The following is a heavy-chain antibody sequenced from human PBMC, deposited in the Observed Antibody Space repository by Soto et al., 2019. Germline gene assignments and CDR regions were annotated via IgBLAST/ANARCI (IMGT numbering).Heavy chain of an antibody. CDR1: GYTFTGYY. V-gene: IGHV1-2*02. D-gene: IGHD1-1*01. CDR3: ARGGNNWNDLGNYYYYGMDV. CDR2: INPNSGGT. J-gene: IGHJ6*02. Sequence: GASVKVSCKASGYTFTGYYMHWVRQAPGQGLEWMGWINPNSGGTNYAQKFQGRVTMTRDTSISTAYMELSRLRSDDTAVYYCARGGNNWNDLGNYYYYGMDVWGQGTTVTVSS.